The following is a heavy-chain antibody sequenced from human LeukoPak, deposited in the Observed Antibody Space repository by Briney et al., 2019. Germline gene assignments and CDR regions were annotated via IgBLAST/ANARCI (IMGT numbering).Heavy chain of an antibody. CDR3: VKDRTPDGYYSVDY. V-gene: IGHV3-23*01. CDR1: GLSFSTYA. J-gene: IGHJ4*02. D-gene: IGHD3-3*01. Sequence: GGSLGLSFTAPGLSFSTYAMNWFRKAPGKGLEWVSVIIGNAAMTDYADSVKGRFTISRDNSKNTLYLQMDSLRAEDTAVYYCVKDRTPDGYYSVDYWGQGTLVTVSS. CDR2: IIGNAAMT.